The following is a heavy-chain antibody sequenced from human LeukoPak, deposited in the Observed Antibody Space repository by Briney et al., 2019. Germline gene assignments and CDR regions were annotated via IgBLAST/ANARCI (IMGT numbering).Heavy chain of an antibody. J-gene: IGHJ6*02. CDR1: GFTGSSNY. V-gene: IGHV3-53*04. Sequence: GGSLTLSCAASGFTGSSNYMSWVRQAPGKGLEWVSVIYSGGSTYYADSVKGRFTISRHKSKNTLYLQMNSVRAEDTAVYYCAREDYGDPPTLYFYGMDVWGQGTTVTVSS. CDR2: IYSGGST. D-gene: IGHD4-17*01. CDR3: AREDYGDPPTLYFYGMDV.